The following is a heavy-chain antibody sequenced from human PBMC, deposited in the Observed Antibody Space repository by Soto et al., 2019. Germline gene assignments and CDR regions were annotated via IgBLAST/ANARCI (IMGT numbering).Heavy chain of an antibody. CDR1: GFTFSSYG. D-gene: IGHD3-22*01. CDR2: TSYDGRNN. CDR3: AKDTYYHDSSGFYVFDY. Sequence: GGSLRLSCGASGFTFSSYGMHWVRQAPGKGLERVAVTSYDGRNNNYADSVRGRFTISRDNSKNTLYLQMNSLRAEDTAVYYCAKDTYYHDSSGFYVFDYWGQGTPVTVSS. V-gene: IGHV3-30*18. J-gene: IGHJ4*02.